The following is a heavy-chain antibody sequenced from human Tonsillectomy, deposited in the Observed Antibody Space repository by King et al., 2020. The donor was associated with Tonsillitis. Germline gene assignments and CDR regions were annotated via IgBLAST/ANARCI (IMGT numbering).Heavy chain of an antibody. CDR2: ISGSGGRI. CDR1: GFTFSSYA. J-gene: IGHJ6*03. CDR3: AKYSGSYYVFNYYMDV. V-gene: IGHV3-23*04. Sequence: VQLVESGGGLVQPGGSLRLSCAASGFTFSSYAMSWVRQAPGKGPEWVSVISGSGGRIHYADSVKGRFTISRDNSKNTLYLQMNSLRAEDTAVYYCAKYSGSYYVFNYYMDVWGKGTTVTVSS. D-gene: IGHD1-26*01.